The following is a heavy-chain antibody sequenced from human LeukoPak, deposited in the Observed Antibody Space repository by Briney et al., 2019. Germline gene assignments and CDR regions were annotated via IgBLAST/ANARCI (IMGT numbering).Heavy chain of an antibody. D-gene: IGHD3-3*01. V-gene: IGHV3-48*01. CDR2: ISSSSSTI. CDR3: ARQYYDFWSGYYGPFDY. Sequence: GGSLRLSCAASGFTFSSYSMNWVRQAPGKGLEWVSYISSSSSTIYYADSVKGRFTISRDNAKNSLYLQMNSLRAEDTAVYYCARQYYDFWSGYYGPFDYWGQGTLVTVSS. CDR1: GFTFSSYS. J-gene: IGHJ4*02.